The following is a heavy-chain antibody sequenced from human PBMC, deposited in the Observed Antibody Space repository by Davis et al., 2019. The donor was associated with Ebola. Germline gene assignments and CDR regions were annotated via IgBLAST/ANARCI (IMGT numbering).Heavy chain of an antibody. Sequence: SETLSLTCAVYGGSFSGYYWSWIRQPPGKGLEWIGEINHSGSTNYNPSLKSRVTISVDTSKNQFSLKLSSVTAADTAVYYCATYYDILTGRFDYWGQGTLVTVSS. CDR1: GGSFSGYY. J-gene: IGHJ4*02. V-gene: IGHV4-34*01. CDR2: INHSGST. CDR3: ATYYDILTGRFDY. D-gene: IGHD3-9*01.